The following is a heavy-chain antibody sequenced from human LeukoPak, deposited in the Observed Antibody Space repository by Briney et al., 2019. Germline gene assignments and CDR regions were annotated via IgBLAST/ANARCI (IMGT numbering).Heavy chain of an antibody. J-gene: IGHJ4*02. Sequence: ASVKVSCKASGYTFTSYDINWVQQATGQGLEWMGWMNPNSGNTGYAQKFQGRVTMTRNTSISTAYMELSSLRSEDTAVYYCARGISRWLPTDQFDYWGQGTLVTVSS. V-gene: IGHV1-8*01. D-gene: IGHD5-24*01. CDR2: MNPNSGNT. CDR1: GYTFTSYD. CDR3: ARGISRWLPTDQFDY.